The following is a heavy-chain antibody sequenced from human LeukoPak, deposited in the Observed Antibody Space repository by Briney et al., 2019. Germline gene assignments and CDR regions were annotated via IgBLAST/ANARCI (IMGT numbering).Heavy chain of an antibody. V-gene: IGHV4-39*07. CDR2: IYYSGST. CDR3: ARDAVMITFGGVPTNWFDL. J-gene: IGHJ5*02. CDR1: GGSISSSSYY. D-gene: IGHD3-16*01. Sequence: SETLSLTCTVSGGSISSSSYYWGWIRQPPGEGLEWIGSIYYSGSTYYNPSLKSRVTISVDTSKNQFSLKLSSVTAADTAVYYCARDAVMITFGGVPTNWFDLWGQGTLVTVSS.